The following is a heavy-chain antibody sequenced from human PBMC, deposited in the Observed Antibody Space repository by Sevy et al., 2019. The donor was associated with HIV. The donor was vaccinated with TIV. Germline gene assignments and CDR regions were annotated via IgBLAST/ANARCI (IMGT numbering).Heavy chain of an antibody. CDR1: GGSFSGYY. V-gene: IGHV4-34*01. J-gene: IGHJ5*02. D-gene: IGHD1-26*01. CDR2: INHSGST. Sequence: SETLSLTCAVYGGSFSGYYWSWIRQPPGKGLEWIGEINHSGSTNYNPSLKSRVTISVDTSKNQFSLKLSSVTAADTAVYYCARTRGSDVGVGWFDPWGQGTLVTVSS. CDR3: ARTRGSDVGVGWFDP.